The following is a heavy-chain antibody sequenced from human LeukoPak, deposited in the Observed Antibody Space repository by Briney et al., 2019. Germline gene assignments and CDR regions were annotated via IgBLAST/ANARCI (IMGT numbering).Heavy chain of an antibody. V-gene: IGHV1-18*01. J-gene: IGHJ5*02. CDR3: ARARKCSSTSCYSWFDP. CDR2: ISAYNGNT. CDR1: GYTFTRYG. Sequence: ASVKVSCKASGYTFTRYGISWVRQAPGQGLEWMGWISAYNGNTNYAQKLQGRVTMTTDTSTSTAYMELRSLRSDDTAVYYCARARKCSSTSCYSWFDPWGQGTLVTVSS. D-gene: IGHD2-2*02.